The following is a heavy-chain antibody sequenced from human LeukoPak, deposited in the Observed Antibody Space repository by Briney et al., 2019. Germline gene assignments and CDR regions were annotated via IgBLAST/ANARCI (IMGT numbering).Heavy chain of an antibody. V-gene: IGHV3-23*01. D-gene: IGHD6-19*01. J-gene: IGHJ4*02. Sequence: GGSLRLSCAASGFTFSSYAMSWVRQAPGKGLEWVSAISGSGGSTYYADSVKGRFTISRDNSKNTVFLQMNSLRAEDTAVYYCAKDGLCPNVCPTKIAVAGYFDYWGQGILVTVSS. CDR1: GFTFSSYA. CDR3: AKDGLCPNVCPTKIAVAGYFDY. CDR2: ISGSGGST.